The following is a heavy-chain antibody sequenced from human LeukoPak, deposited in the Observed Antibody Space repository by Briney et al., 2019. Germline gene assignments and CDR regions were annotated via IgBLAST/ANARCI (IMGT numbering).Heavy chain of an antibody. Sequence: GGSLRLSCAASGFTFSSYEFNWVRQAPGKGLEWVSYISSSGSTIYYADSVKGRFTISRDNAKNSLYLQMNSLRAEDTAVYYCARDAGGSLYSYSYYMDVWGKGTTVTVSS. CDR2: ISSSGSTI. CDR3: ARDAGGSLYSYSYYMDV. V-gene: IGHV3-48*03. J-gene: IGHJ6*03. D-gene: IGHD3-10*01. CDR1: GFTFSSYE.